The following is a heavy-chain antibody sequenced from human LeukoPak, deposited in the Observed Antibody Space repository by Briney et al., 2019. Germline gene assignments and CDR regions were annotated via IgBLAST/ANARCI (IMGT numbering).Heavy chain of an antibody. CDR2: ISVYNGNT. J-gene: IGHJ4*02. CDR3: ARGSLTMVRGVFVY. CDR1: GYTFTSYG. V-gene: IGHV1-18*04. Sequence: ASVKVSCKASGYTFTSYGISWVRQAPGQGLEWMGWISVYNGNTNYAQKLQGRVTMTTDTSTSTAYMELRSLRSDDTAVYYCARGSLTMVRGVFVYWGQGTLVTVSS. D-gene: IGHD3-10*01.